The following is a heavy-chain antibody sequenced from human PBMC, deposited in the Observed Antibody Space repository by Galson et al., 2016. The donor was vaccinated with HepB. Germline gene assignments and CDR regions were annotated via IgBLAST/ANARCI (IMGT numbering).Heavy chain of an antibody. V-gene: IGHV3-48*01. J-gene: IGHJ4*02. CDR2: ISGTGETF. D-gene: IGHD3-16*01. Sequence: SLRLSCAASGFSFSTYNMDWVRRAPGKGLEWVSYISGTGETFYYADSVKGRFTISRDNAKNLLYLQMNSLRAVDTAVYYCARDRRHNYACFDSWGQGTPITVSS. CDR3: ARDRRHNYACFDS. CDR1: GFSFSTYN.